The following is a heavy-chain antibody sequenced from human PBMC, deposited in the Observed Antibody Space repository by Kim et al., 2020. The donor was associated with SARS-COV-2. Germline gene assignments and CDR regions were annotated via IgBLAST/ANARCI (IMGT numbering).Heavy chain of an antibody. Sequence: YYNPSLKSRVTISVDTSKNQFSLKLSSVTAADTAVYYCARVSDILQYFQHWGQGTLVTVSS. V-gene: IGHV4-30-2*05. J-gene: IGHJ1*01. CDR3: ARVSDILQYFQH. D-gene: IGHD3-9*01.